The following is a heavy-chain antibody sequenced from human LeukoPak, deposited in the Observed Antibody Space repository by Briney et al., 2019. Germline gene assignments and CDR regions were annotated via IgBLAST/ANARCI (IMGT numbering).Heavy chain of an antibody. CDR1: GFTFSTYG. V-gene: IGHV3-48*02. J-gene: IGHJ3*01. CDR3: VTKRAVVRGVTHDAFDF. Sequence: AAGSLRLSCAASGFTFSTYGMNWVRQAPGKGLEWLSYVSSSGDTKYYAESVKSRFTISRDNAKNSLYLQMNSLRDEDTAVYYCVTKRAVVRGVTHDAFDFWGQGTVVTVSS. D-gene: IGHD3-10*01. CDR2: VSSSGDTK.